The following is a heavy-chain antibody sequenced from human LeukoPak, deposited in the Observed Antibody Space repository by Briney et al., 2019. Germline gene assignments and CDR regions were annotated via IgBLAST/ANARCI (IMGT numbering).Heavy chain of an antibody. V-gene: IGHV3-21*01. CDR3: ARGKYSSGWFDY. J-gene: IGHJ4*02. CDR2: ITTSSTYI. Sequence: GGSRRLSCAASGFTFSSYSMSWVRQAPGKGLEWVSSITTSSTYISYVDSVKGRFTISRDNAKNSLYLQMNSLRAEDTAVYYCARGKYSSGWFDYWGQGTLVTVSS. D-gene: IGHD6-19*01. CDR1: GFTFSSYS.